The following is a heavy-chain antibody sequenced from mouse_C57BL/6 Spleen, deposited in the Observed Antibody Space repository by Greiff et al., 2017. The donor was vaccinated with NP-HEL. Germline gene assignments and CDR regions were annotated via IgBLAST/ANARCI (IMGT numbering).Heavy chain of an antibody. J-gene: IGHJ4*01. CDR2: ISSGSSTI. Sequence: EVKVVESGGGLVKPGGSLKLSCAASGFTFSDYGMHWVRQAPEKGLEWVAYISSGSSTIYYADTVKGRFTISRDNAKNTLFLQMTSLGSEDTAMYYCARDYYGRGYAMDYWGQGTSVTVSS. D-gene: IGHD1-1*01. V-gene: IGHV5-17*01. CDR3: ARDYYGRGYAMDY. CDR1: GFTFSDYG.